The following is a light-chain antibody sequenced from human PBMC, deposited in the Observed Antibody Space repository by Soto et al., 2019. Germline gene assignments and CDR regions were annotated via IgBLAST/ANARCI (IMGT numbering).Light chain of an antibody. CDR2: AAS. J-gene: IGKJ3*01. CDR3: QQTNSFPFT. V-gene: IGKV1-12*01. Sequence: DIQMTQSPSSVSASVGDRVTITCRARQGIGTWVAWYQQKPGKAPKLLFYAASSLQSGVPSRFSVSGFGTDFTLTISSLQPEDFATYYCQQTNSFPFTVGPGPKVDL. CDR1: QGIGTW.